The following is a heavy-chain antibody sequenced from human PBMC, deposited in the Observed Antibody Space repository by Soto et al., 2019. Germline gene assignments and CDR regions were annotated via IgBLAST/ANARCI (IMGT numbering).Heavy chain of an antibody. Sequence: SETLSLTCAVYGGSFSGYYWSWIRQPPGKGLEWIGEINHSGSTNYNPSLKSRVTISVDTSKNQFSLKLSSVTAADTAGQTQYYDFWSGYTYYYYYGMDVWGQGTTVTVSS. J-gene: IGHJ6*02. CDR1: GGSFSGYY. CDR2: INHSGST. V-gene: IGHV4-34*01. D-gene: IGHD3-3*01. CDR3: YYDFWSGYTYYYYYGMDV.